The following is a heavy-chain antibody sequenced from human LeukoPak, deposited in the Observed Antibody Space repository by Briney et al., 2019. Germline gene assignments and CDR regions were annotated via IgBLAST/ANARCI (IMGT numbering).Heavy chain of an antibody. D-gene: IGHD3-10*01. CDR1: GFTFDDYA. J-gene: IGHJ4*02. V-gene: IGHV3-9*01. CDR2: ISWNSGTI. Sequence: GGSLRLSCAASGFTFDDYAMHWVRQVPGKGLEWVSGISWNSGTIGYADSVKGRFTISRDNAKNSLYLQMNSLRAEDTALYYCAKDRTFGGELIYWGQGTLVTVSS. CDR3: AKDRTFGGELIY.